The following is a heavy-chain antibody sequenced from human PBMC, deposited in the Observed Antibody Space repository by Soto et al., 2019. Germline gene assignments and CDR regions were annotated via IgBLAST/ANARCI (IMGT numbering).Heavy chain of an antibody. Sequence: EVQLVETGGGLIQPGGSLRLSCTVSGFIVTNNAMSWVRLAPGKGLEWVSVIYTTNRTYYADSVKGRFTISREISKNTLYLQMYSLRADDTALYYCTRDNAMGYWGQGTLVTVSS. CDR2: IYTTNRT. V-gene: IGHV3-53*02. CDR1: GFIVTNNA. J-gene: IGHJ4*02. CDR3: TRDNAMGY.